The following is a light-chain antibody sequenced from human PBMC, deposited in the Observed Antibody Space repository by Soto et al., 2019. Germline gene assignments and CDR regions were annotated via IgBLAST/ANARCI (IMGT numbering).Light chain of an antibody. Sequence: QSALTQPASVSGSPGQSITISCTGTSSDVGGYNYVSWYQQHPGKAPKLMIYDVSNRPSGVSNRFSGSKSGNTASLTISGLHAEDEADYYCSSYTSSSTLAVFGGGTKLTVL. CDR1: SSDVGGYNY. CDR2: DVS. CDR3: SSYTSSSTLAV. V-gene: IGLV2-14*01. J-gene: IGLJ2*01.